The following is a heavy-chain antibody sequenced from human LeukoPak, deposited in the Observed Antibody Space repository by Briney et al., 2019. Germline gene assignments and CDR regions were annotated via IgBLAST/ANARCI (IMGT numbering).Heavy chain of an antibody. CDR1: GYTFTGYY. V-gene: IGHV1-2*02. CDR2: INPNSGGT. D-gene: IGHD2-2*01. J-gene: IGHJ4*02. CDR3: ARGPFYCSSTSCFPYFDY. Sequence: GASVKVSCKASGYTFTGYYMHWVRQAPGQGREWMGWINPNSGGTNYAQKFQGRVTMTRDTSIGTAYMELSRLRSDDTAVYYCARGPFYCSSTSCFPYFDYWGQGTLVTVSS.